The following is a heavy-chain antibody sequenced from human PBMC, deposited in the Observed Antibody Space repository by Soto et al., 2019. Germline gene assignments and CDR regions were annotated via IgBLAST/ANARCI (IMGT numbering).Heavy chain of an antibody. CDR3: AKDGGNGYSYGYDY. J-gene: IGHJ4*02. CDR1: GFTFSSYA. D-gene: IGHD5-18*01. CDR2: ISGSGGST. V-gene: IGHV3-23*01. Sequence: GGSLRLSCAASGFTFSSYAMSWVRQAPGKGLEWVSAISGSGGSTYYADSVKGRFTISRDNSKNTLYLQMNSLRAEDTAVYYCAKDGGNGYSYGYDYWGQGTLVTVSS.